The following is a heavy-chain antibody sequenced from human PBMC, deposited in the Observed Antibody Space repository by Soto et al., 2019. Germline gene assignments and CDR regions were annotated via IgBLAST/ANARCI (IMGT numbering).Heavy chain of an antibody. CDR1: GGSISSGGYY. J-gene: IGHJ4*02. Sequence: QVQLQESGPGLVKPSQTLSLTCTVSGGSISSGGYYWSWIRQHPGMGLEWIGYIYYSGSTYYNPSLRSRVTISVDTSKNQFSLKRSSVTAADTAVYYCARASGYYDSRGYYPALYYFDYWGQGTLVTVSS. CDR3: ARASGYYDSRGYYPALYYFDY. CDR2: IYYSGST. V-gene: IGHV4-31*03. D-gene: IGHD3-22*01.